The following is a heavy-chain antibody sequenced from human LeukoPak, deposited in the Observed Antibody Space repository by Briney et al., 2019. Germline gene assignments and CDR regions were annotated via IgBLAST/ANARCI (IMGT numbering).Heavy chain of an antibody. CDR2: IYHSGTT. J-gene: IGHJ3*01. CDR3: ARGLRRIDAFDV. D-gene: IGHD4-17*01. Sequence: PSETLSLTCSVSDDSMNNSTYSWTWIRQTPGKGLEWIGYIYHSGTTFYNPSLKSRVTISLDGSKNHFFLTLTSMTAADTAAYYCARGLRRIDAFDVWGQGTMVTVSS. V-gene: IGHV4-30-2*01. CDR1: DDSMNNSTYS.